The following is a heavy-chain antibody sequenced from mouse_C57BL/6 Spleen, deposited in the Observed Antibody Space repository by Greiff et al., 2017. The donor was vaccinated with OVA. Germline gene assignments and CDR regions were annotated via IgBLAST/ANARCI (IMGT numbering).Heavy chain of an antibody. Sequence: EVQLQQSGAELVRPGASVKLSCTASGFNIKDDYMHWVKQRPEQGLEWIGWIDPENGDTESASKFQGKATITADTSSNTAYLQLSSLTSEDTAVDYCTTGSGGGFAYWGQGTLVTVSA. J-gene: IGHJ3*01. CDR1: GFNIKDDY. CDR3: TTGSGGGFAY. D-gene: IGHD3-2*02. V-gene: IGHV14-4*01. CDR2: IDPENGDT.